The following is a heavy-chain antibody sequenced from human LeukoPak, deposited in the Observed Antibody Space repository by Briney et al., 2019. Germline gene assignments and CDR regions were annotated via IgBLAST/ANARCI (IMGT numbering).Heavy chain of an antibody. J-gene: IGHJ2*01. V-gene: IGHV4-34*01. Sequence: MASETLSLTCAVYGGSLSGFFWTWIHQPPGKGLEWIGEINHSGNTNYNPSLKSRVTISIDTSKNQFSLKLSSVTVADTAVYYCARHQGVVDLWGRGSLVTVSS. CDR1: GGSLSGFF. D-gene: IGHD3-3*01. CDR2: INHSGNT. CDR3: ARHQGVVDL.